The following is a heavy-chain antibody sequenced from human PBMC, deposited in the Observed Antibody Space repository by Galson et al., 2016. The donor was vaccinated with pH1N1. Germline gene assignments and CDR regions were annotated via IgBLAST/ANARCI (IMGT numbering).Heavy chain of an antibody. D-gene: IGHD1-26*01. J-gene: IGHJ4*02. Sequence: SLRLSCAASGFNFRNYGMHWVRQAPGKGLDWVSFVRNDGAKKQYVDSVKGRFTISKDNYKNTLYLQMTSVRPEDTAVYYCATDGASWVGPLDCWGQGILVTVSS. CDR2: VRNDGAKK. CDR1: GFNFRNYG. CDR3: ATDGASWVGPLDC. V-gene: IGHV3-30*02.